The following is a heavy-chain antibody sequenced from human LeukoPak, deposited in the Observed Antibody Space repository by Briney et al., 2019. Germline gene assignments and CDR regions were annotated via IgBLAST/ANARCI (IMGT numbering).Heavy chain of an antibody. V-gene: IGHV4-30-2*01. D-gene: IGHD1-26*01. Sequence: SQTLSLTCAVSGGSISSGGYSWSWIRQPPGKGLEWIGYIYHSGSTYYNPSLKSRVTISVDRSKNQFSLKLSSATAADTAVYYCARGGPGAAHDYWGQGTLVTVSS. CDR3: ARGGPGAAHDY. CDR1: GGSISSGGYS. CDR2: IYHSGST. J-gene: IGHJ4*02.